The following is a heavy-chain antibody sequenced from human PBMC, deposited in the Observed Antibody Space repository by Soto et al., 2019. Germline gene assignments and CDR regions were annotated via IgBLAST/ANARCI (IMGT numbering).Heavy chain of an antibody. CDR2: ISYSSSYI. V-gene: IGHV3-21*01. CDR1: GFASSDYN. J-gene: IGHJ4*02. D-gene: IGHD1-26*01. Sequence: PGGSLRLSCAASGFASSDYNMNWVRQAPGKGLEWVSSISYSSSYIYYADSVKGRFTISRDNAKNSLYLQMNSLRAEDTAVYYCARAGGGSGSYWPYYFDYWGQGTLVTVSS. CDR3: ARAGGGSGSYWPYYFDY.